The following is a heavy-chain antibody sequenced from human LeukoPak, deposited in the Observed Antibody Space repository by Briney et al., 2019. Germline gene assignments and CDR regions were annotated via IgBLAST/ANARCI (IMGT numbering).Heavy chain of an antibody. CDR2: ISSDGGST. Sequence: PGGSLRLSCAASGFTFSTYAMHWVRQAPGKGLEYVSAISSDGGSTYYANSVKGRFTISRDNSKNTLYLHMGSLRADDMAVYYCARDRTHHYGSGSYQDYWGQGTLVTVSS. J-gene: IGHJ4*02. D-gene: IGHD3-10*01. V-gene: IGHV3-64*01. CDR3: ARDRTHHYGSGSYQDY. CDR1: GFTFSTYA.